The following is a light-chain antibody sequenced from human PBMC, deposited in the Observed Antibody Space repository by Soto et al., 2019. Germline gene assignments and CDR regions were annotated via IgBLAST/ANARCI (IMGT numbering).Light chain of an antibody. V-gene: IGKV3-11*01. CDR3: QQHINWPLT. CDR2: EAS. Sequence: EIVLTQSPATLSLSLGDRATLSCRASQTVSSSLAWYQQKPGQAPRLLIYEASNRATGIPARFSGSGSGADFTLAISSLEPEDFALYYCQQHINWPLTFGGGTKVDI. CDR1: QTVSSS. J-gene: IGKJ4*01.